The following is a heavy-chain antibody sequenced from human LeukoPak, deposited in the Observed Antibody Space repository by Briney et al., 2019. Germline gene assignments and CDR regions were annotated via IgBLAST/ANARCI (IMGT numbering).Heavy chain of an antibody. J-gene: IGHJ4*02. V-gene: IGHV3-9*01. CDR1: GFTFDDYA. Sequence: PGRSLRLSCAASGFTFDDYAMHRVRQAPGKGLEWVSGISWNSGSIGYADSVKGRFTISRDNAKNSLYLQMNSLRAEDTALYYCAKGRRSSGYWDYDYWGQGTLVTVSS. D-gene: IGHD3-22*01. CDR2: ISWNSGSI. CDR3: AKGRRSSGYWDYDY.